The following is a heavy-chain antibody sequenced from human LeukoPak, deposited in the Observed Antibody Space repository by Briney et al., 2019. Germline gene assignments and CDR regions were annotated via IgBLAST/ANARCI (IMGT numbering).Heavy chain of an antibody. V-gene: IGHV1-2*02. CDR1: GYTFTSYG. D-gene: IGHD3-10*01. Sequence: ASVKVSCKASGYTFTSYGISWVRQAPGQGLEWMGWINPNSGGTNYAQKFQGRVTMTRDTSISTAYMELSRLRSDDTAVYYCARGRQLLWFGELLYPVGAFDIWGQGTMVTVSS. CDR3: ARGRQLLWFGELLYPVGAFDI. J-gene: IGHJ3*02. CDR2: INPNSGGT.